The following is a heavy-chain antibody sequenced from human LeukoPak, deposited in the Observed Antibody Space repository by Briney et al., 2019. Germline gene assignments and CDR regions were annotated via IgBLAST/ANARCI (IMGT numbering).Heavy chain of an antibody. CDR2: MNPNSGNT. D-gene: IGHD5-24*01. V-gene: IGHV1-8*01. Sequence: GASVKVSCKASGYTFTSYDINWVRQATGQGLEWMGWMNPNSGNTGYAQKFQGRVTITTDESTSTAYMELSSLRSEDTAVYYCASVSDRDGYNHYYYYYMDVWGKGTTVTVSS. CDR3: ASVSDRDGYNHYYYYYMDV. J-gene: IGHJ6*03. CDR1: GYTFTSYD.